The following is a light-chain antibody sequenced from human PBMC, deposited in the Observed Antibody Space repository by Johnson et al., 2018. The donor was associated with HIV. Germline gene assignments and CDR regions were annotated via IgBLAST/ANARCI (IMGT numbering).Light chain of an antibody. CDR2: ENN. V-gene: IGLV1-51*02. Sequence: QLVLTQPPSVSAAPGQKVTISCSGSSSNIGSNFVSWYRHFPGTAPKLLIYENNKRPSGIPDRFSGSRSGTSATLAITGLQPGDEADYYCGAWDSSLNAGVFGTGTKVTVL. CDR1: SSNIGSNF. CDR3: GAWDSSLNAGV. J-gene: IGLJ1*01.